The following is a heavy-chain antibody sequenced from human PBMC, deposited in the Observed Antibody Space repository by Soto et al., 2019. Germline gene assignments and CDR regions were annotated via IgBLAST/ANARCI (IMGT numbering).Heavy chain of an antibody. Sequence: LSLTCTVSGDSISGFYWSWIRQHPGKGLEWIGYISYTGSTYYNPSLKSRVIISVDTSKNQFSLKLSSVTAADTAVYYCARSSSWYVYWGQGTLVTVSS. CDR2: ISYTGST. V-gene: IGHV4-31*03. J-gene: IGHJ4*02. CDR3: ARSSSWYVY. CDR1: GDSISGFY. D-gene: IGHD6-13*01.